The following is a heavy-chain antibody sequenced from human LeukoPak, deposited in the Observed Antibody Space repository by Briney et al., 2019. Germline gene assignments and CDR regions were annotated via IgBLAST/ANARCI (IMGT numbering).Heavy chain of an antibody. D-gene: IGHD3-3*01. CDR3: ARDEDRKIFGVVIITDYYYGMDV. CDR1: GGTFSSYA. CDR2: ISAYNGNT. V-gene: IGHV1-18*01. J-gene: IGHJ6*02. Sequence: GASVKVSCKASGGTFSSYAISWVRQAPGQGLEWMGWISAYNGNTNYAQKLQGRVTMTTDTSTSTAYMELRSLRSDDTAVYYCARDEDRKIFGVVIITDYYYGMDVWGQGTTVTVSS.